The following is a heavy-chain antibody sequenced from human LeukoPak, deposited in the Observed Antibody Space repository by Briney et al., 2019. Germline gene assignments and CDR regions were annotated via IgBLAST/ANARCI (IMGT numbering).Heavy chain of an antibody. CDR1: GCIFNNYA. CDR3: AKDNRRHYTSGPNPDSLH. D-gene: IGHD6-19*01. J-gene: IGHJ4*02. Sequence: TGGSLRLSCAGSGCIFNNYAMHWVRQPPGKGLEWVSGISWNSGSIDYADSVKGRFTISRDNAKNSLYLQMNSLRVEDTAFYYCAKDNRRHYTSGPNPDSLHWGQGALVTVSS. V-gene: IGHV3-9*01. CDR2: ISWNSGSI.